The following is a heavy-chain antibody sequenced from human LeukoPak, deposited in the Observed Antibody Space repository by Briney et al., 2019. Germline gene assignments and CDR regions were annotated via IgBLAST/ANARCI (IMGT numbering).Heavy chain of an antibody. D-gene: IGHD3-3*02. CDR2: INHSGST. V-gene: IGHV4-34*01. Sequence: PSETLSLTCAVYGGSFSGYYWSWIRQPPGKGLEWIGEINHSGSTNYNPSLKSRVTISVDTSKNQFSLKLSSVTAADTAVYYCARDTHFWSGYGMDVWGQGTTVTVSS. CDR1: GGSFSGYY. CDR3: ARDTHFWSGYGMDV. J-gene: IGHJ6*02.